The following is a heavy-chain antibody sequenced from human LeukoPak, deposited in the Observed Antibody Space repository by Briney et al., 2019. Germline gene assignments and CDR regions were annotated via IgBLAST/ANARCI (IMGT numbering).Heavy chain of an antibody. V-gene: IGHV4-59*01. CDR1: GGSISSYY. CDR3: ARLNYYLSDV. Sequence: SETLSLTCTVSGGSISSYYWSWIRQPPGKGLEWIGYVYYSGSTNYNPSLKSRVTISVDTSKNQFSLKLSSVTAADTAVYYCARLNYYLSDVWGKGTTVTVSS. J-gene: IGHJ6*04. D-gene: IGHD3-10*01. CDR2: VYYSGST.